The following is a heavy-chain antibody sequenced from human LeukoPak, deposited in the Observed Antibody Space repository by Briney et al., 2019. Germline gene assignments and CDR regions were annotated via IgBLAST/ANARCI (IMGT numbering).Heavy chain of an antibody. J-gene: IGHJ5*02. CDR3: ASEGYLNWFDP. V-gene: IGHV4-4*07. CDR2: IYTSGST. D-gene: IGHD1-26*01. Sequence: SETLSLTCTVSGGSISSCYWSWIRQPAGKGLEWIGRIYTSGSTNYNPSLKSRVTMSVDTSKNQFSLKLSSVTAADTAVYYCASEGYLNWFDPWGQGTLVTVSS. CDR1: GGSISSCY.